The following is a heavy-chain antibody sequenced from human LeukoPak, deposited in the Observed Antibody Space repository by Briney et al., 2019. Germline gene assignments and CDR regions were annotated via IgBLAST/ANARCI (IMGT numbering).Heavy chain of an antibody. V-gene: IGHV1-3*01. D-gene: IGHD3-22*01. CDR2: INAGNGNT. J-gene: IGHJ4*02. CDR1: GYTFTSYA. CDR3: AREAPYYYDSSGYCPLLY. Sequence: ASVKVSSKASGYTFTSYAMHWVRQAPGQRLEWMGWINAGNGNTKYSQKFQGRVTITRDTSTSTAYMELSSLRSEDTAVYYCAREAPYYYDSSGYCPLLYWGQGTLVTVSS.